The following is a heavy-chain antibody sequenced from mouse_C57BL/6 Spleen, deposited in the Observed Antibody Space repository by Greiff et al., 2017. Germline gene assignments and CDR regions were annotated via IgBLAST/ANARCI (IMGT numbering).Heavy chain of an antibody. J-gene: IGHJ2*01. CDR1: GYTFTSYW. Sequence: QVHVKQPGAELAKPGASVKLSCKASGYTFTSYWMHWVKQRPGQGLAWIGYINPSSGYTKYNQKFKDKSTLSADKSSSTAYMQLSSLTYEDSAVYYCANYDYDEGDFDYWGQGTTLTVSS. V-gene: IGHV1-7*01. D-gene: IGHD2-4*01. CDR2: INPSSGYT. CDR3: ANYDYDEGDFDY.